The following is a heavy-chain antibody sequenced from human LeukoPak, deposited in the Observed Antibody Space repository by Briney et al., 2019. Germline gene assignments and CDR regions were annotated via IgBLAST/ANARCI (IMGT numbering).Heavy chain of an antibody. CDR1: GFTFSSYW. CDR2: INTDGSST. J-gene: IGHJ4*02. Sequence: SGGSLRLSCAASGFTFSSYWMHWVRQAPGKGLVWVSRINTDGSSTSYADSVKGRFTISRDNAKNTLYLQMNSLKTEDTAVYYCTTRGGSFSIFDYWGQGTLVTVSS. CDR3: TTRGGSFSIFDY. D-gene: IGHD1-26*01. V-gene: IGHV3-74*01.